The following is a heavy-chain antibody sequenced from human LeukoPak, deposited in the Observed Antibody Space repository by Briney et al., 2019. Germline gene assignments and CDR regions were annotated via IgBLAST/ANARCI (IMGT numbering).Heavy chain of an antibody. D-gene: IGHD3-9*01. V-gene: IGHV1-46*01. CDR3: ARDLRHLKYYDIFTGFDY. Sequence: ASVTVSCKASGYTFSSYGISWVRQAPGQGLEWMGVINPSGGSTNYAQKFQGRVTMTRDMSTSTVYMELSSLRSEDTALYRCARDLRHLKYYDIFTGFDYWGQGTLVTVSS. CDR2: INPSGGST. CDR1: GYTFSSYG. J-gene: IGHJ4*02.